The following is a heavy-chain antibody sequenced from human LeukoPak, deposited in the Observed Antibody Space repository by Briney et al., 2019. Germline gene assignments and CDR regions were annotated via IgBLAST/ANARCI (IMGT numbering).Heavy chain of an antibody. Sequence: SETLSLTCTVSGGSISSGGYYWSRIRQHPGKGLEWIGYIYYSGSTYYNPSLKSRVTISVDTSKNQFSLKLSSVTAADTAVYYCARGLMVAAARLYYFDYWGQGTLVTVSS. D-gene: IGHD6-13*01. CDR2: IYYSGST. CDR1: GGSISSGGYY. V-gene: IGHV4-31*03. J-gene: IGHJ4*02. CDR3: ARGLMVAAARLYYFDY.